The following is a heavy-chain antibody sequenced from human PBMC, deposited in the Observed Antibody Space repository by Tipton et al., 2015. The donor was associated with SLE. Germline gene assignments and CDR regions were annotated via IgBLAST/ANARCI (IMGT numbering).Heavy chain of an antibody. D-gene: IGHD4-11*01. V-gene: IGHV4-31*03. CDR1: GDSVTSSGYY. J-gene: IGHJ4*02. Sequence: LRLSCTATGDSVTSSGYYWSWIRQHPGKGLEWIGYVYYSGNTLYNPSLRSRVTMSLDTSKNQFSLKLRSLTAADSAMYFCARMDYSQFQLLYFESWGQGILVTVSS. CDR3: ARMDYSQFQLLYFES. CDR2: VYYSGNT.